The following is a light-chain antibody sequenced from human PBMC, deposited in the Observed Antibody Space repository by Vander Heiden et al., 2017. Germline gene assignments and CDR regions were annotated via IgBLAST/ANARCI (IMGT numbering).Light chain of an antibody. V-gene: IGLV2-14*01. CDR2: DVS. J-gene: IGLJ2*01. CDR3: STYTSSSVV. CDR1: SSDVGGYRY. Sequence: QSALTQPASVSGSPGQSITISCTGTSSDVGGYRYVTWYKQHPGKAPKLMIYDVSNRPSGVSNRFSGSNSGNTASLTISGLQAEDEADYYCSTYTSSSVVFGGGTKVTVL.